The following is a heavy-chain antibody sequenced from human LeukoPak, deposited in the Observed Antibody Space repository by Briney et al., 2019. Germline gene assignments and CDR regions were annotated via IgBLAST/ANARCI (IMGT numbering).Heavy chain of an antibody. CDR3: ARGRYCSGGSCLYY. Sequence: SETLSLTCTVSGGSISSYFWSWIRQPPGKGLEWLAYISNSGSTNYNPSLKSRVTISVDTSKNQFSLKLTSVTSADTAVYYCARGRYCSGGSCLYYWGQGTLVTVSS. CDR2: ISNSGST. J-gene: IGHJ4*02. CDR1: GGSISSYF. V-gene: IGHV4-59*01. D-gene: IGHD2-15*01.